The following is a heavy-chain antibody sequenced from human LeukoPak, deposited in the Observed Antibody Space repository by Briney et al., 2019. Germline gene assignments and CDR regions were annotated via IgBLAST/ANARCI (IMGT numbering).Heavy chain of an antibody. CDR2: INHSGST. J-gene: IGHJ5*02. CDR1: GGSFSGYY. D-gene: IGHD2-15*01. CDR3: ARGFGNCSHLSNWFDP. Sequence: SETLSLTCAVYGGSFSGYYWSWIRQPPGKGLEWIGEINHSGSTNYNPSLKSRVTISVDTSKNQFSLKLSSVTAADTAVYYCARGFGNCSHLSNWFDPWGPGTLVTVSS. V-gene: IGHV4-34*01.